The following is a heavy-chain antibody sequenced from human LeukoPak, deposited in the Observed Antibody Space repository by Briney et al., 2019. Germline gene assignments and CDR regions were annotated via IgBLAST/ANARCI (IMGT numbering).Heavy chain of an antibody. J-gene: IGHJ3*02. Sequence: SQTLSLTCAVSGGSISSGGYSWSWIRQPPGKGLEWIGYIYHSGSTYYNPSLKSRVTISVDRSKNQFSPKLSSVTAADTAVYYCARSDDSSGYYYRPNDAFDIWGQGTMVTVSS. V-gene: IGHV4-30-2*01. CDR2: IYHSGST. D-gene: IGHD3-22*01. CDR3: ARSDDSSGYYYRPNDAFDI. CDR1: GGSISSGGYS.